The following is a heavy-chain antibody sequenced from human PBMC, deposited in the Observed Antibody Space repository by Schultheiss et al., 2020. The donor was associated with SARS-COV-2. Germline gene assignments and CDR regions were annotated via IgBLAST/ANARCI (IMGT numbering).Heavy chain of an antibody. D-gene: IGHD2-21*02. V-gene: IGHV3-30*04. CDR3: ARGAASRIVVVTAGRYFDL. CDR2: ISYDGSNK. CDR1: GFTFSSYA. Sequence: GGSLRLSCAASGFTFSSYAMSWVRQAPGKGLEWVAVISYDGSNKYYADSVKGRFTISRDNSKNTLYLQMNSLRAEDTAVYYCARGAASRIVVVTAGRYFDLWGRGTLVTVSS. J-gene: IGHJ2*01.